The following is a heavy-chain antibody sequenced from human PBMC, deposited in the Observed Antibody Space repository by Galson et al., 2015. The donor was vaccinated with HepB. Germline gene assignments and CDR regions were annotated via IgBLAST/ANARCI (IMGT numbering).Heavy chain of an antibody. D-gene: IGHD2-15*01. CDR3: ARDVVVAATVYGMDV. V-gene: IGHV3-53*01. J-gene: IGHJ6*02. CDR2: IYSGGTT. Sequence: SLRLSCAASGFTVSSNYMSWVRQAPGKGLEWVSVIYSGGTTYYADSVKGRFTISRDNSKNTLYLQMNSLRAEDTAVYYCARDVVVAATVYGMDVWGQGTTVTVSS. CDR1: GFTVSSNY.